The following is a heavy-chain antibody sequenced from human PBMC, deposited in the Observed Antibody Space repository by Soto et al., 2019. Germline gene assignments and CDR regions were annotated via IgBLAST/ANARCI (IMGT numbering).Heavy chain of an antibody. V-gene: IGHV1-2*04. J-gene: IGHJ4*02. CDR2: INPNSGGT. Sequence: VASVKVSCKASGYTFTGYYMHWVRQAPGQGLEWMGWINPNSGGTNYAQKFQGWVTMTRDTSISTAYMELSRLRSDDTAVYYCARNERTYYYGSGSYYSFDYWGQGTLVTVSS. CDR3: ARNERTYYYGSGSYYSFDY. CDR1: GYTFTGYY. D-gene: IGHD3-10*01.